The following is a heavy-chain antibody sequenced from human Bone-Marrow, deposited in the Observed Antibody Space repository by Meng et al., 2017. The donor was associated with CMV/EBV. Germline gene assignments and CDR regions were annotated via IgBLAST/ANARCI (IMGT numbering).Heavy chain of an antibody. J-gene: IGHJ4*02. CDR2: INPNSGGT. Sequence: ASVKVSCKASGYTFTGYYMHWVRQAPGQGLEWMGWINPNSGGTNYAQKLQGRVTMTTDTSTSTAYMELRSLRSDDTAVYYCARGDLVGATTDYWGQGTRVTGSS. CDR3: ARGDLVGATTDY. CDR1: GYTFTGYY. D-gene: IGHD1-26*01. V-gene: IGHV1-2*02.